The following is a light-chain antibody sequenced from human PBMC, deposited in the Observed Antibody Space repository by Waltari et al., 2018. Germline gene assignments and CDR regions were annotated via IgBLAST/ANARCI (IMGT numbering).Light chain of an antibody. CDR1: QGFRNY. V-gene: IGKV1-9*01. CDR3: QQLNTYPRT. Sequence: DTWFTQTLPFLPAPVATRVTVTCRASQGFRNYLAWYQQQPGKAPKLLIYAPSTLQSGVPSRFSGSGSGTEFTLTISSLQPEDRATYYCQQLNTYPRTFGQGTKVEIK. CDR2: APS. J-gene: IGKJ1*01.